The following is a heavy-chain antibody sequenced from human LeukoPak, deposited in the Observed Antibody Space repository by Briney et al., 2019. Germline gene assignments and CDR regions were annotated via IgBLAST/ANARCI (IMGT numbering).Heavy chain of an antibody. Sequence: PSETLSLTCTVSGGSISSYYWSWIRQPPGKGLEWIGYIYYSGSTNYNPSLKSRVTISVDTSKNQFSLKLSSVTAADTAVYYCARSPPDYDFWSGYYLDYWGQGTLVTVSS. CDR3: ARSPPDYDFWSGYYLDY. D-gene: IGHD3-3*01. CDR1: GGSISSYY. CDR2: IYYSGST. V-gene: IGHV4-59*08. J-gene: IGHJ4*02.